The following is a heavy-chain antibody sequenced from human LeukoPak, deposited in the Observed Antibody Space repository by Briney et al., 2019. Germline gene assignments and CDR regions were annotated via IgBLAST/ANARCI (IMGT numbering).Heavy chain of an antibody. J-gene: IGHJ4*02. CDR1: GGSFSGFY. CDR2: IDYSGNT. Sequence: SETLSLTCAVYGGSFSGFYWSWIRQPPGKGLEWIGEIDYSGNTNYKPSLRSRVTISVDTSKNQFSLKLSSVTAADTAVYYCARRRTELNYNYDSSNYRYYLDYWGQGTLITVSS. CDR3: ARRRTELNYNYDSSNYRYYLDY. V-gene: IGHV4-34*01. D-gene: IGHD3-22*01.